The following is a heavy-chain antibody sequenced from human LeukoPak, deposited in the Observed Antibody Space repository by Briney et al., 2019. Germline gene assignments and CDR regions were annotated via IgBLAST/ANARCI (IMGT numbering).Heavy chain of an antibody. D-gene: IGHD6-19*01. J-gene: IGHJ3*02. Sequence: PGGSLRLSCAASGVTLSSYSMNWVRQAPGKGLEWVSSISSSSSYIYYADSVKGRFTISRDNAKNSLYLQMNSLRAEDTAVYYCATVPYSSGWPDAFDIWGQGTMVTVSS. CDR3: ATVPYSSGWPDAFDI. CDR2: ISSSSSYI. CDR1: GVTLSSYS. V-gene: IGHV3-21*01.